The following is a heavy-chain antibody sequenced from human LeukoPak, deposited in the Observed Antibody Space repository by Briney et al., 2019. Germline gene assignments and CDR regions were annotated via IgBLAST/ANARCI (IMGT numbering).Heavy chain of an antibody. D-gene: IGHD6-13*01. CDR3: ARESLVVAAAGTSWFDP. Sequence: SVKVSCKASGGTFSSYAISWVRQAPGQGLEWMGGIIPIFGTANYAQKFQGRVTITADESTSTAYMELSSLRSEDTAVYYCARESLVVAAAGTSWFDPWGQGTLVTVSS. V-gene: IGHV1-69*13. CDR1: GGTFSSYA. J-gene: IGHJ5*02. CDR2: IIPIFGTA.